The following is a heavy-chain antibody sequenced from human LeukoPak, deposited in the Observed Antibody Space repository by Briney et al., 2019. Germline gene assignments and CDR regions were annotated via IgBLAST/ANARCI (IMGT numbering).Heavy chain of an antibody. D-gene: IGHD6-19*01. Sequence: SETLSLTCTVSGDSFSSVTDYWAWIRQPPGKGLEWIASGDYSGGTYYNPSLESRVAISADMSKNQFSLKLTSATGADTAVYYCAGERGEEYSSGWYKRNYFDNWGQGIRVTVSS. V-gene: IGHV4-39*07. CDR1: GDSFSSVTDY. J-gene: IGHJ4*02. CDR3: AGERGEEYSSGWYKRNYFDN. CDR2: GDYSGGT.